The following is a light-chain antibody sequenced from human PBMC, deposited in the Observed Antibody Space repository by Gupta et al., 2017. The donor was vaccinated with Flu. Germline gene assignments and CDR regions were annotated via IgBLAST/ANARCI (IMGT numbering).Light chain of an antibody. CDR1: SSTISAGYE. V-gene: IGLV1-40*03. Sequence: QSVLTQPPSVPGAPAPRVTISCTGISSTISAGYEVHWYQQLPGTQPKRLIVTNTNRPSGVPDRFSGYKAGGSASPDTNALQAEDEAEDFCQYSDRRLSGYVFGGGTKVTVL. CDR2: TNT. CDR3: QYSDRRLSGYV. J-gene: IGLJ2*01.